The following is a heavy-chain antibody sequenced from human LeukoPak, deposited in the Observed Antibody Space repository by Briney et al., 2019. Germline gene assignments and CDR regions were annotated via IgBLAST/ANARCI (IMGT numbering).Heavy chain of an antibody. CDR2: ISYDGSKK. Sequence: PGGSLRLSCAASKFTFSSYAMHWVRQAPGKGLEWVALISYDGSKKYYEDSVKGRFTISRDNSKNTVYLQMNSLRAEDTAVYYCAKPALGTIFGVVPDYWGQGTLVTVSS. CDR1: KFTFSSYA. D-gene: IGHD3-3*01. J-gene: IGHJ4*02. CDR3: AKPALGTIFGVVPDY. V-gene: IGHV3-30*18.